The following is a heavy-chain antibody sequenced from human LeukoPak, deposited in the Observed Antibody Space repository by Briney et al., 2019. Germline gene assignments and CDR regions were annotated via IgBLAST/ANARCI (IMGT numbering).Heavy chain of an antibody. CDR3: ARLKMDTLAARVNAFDI. V-gene: IGHV4-39*01. D-gene: IGHD6-25*01. Sequence: SETLSLTCTVSGGTMSSGTYYWGWIRQPPGKGLEWIASIRYLGSTFYNPSLQSRVTISVDTPKNQFSLKLSSVTAADTAVYYCARLKMDTLAARVNAFDIWGQGTMVTVSS. J-gene: IGHJ3*02. CDR2: IRYLGST. CDR1: GGTMSSGTYY.